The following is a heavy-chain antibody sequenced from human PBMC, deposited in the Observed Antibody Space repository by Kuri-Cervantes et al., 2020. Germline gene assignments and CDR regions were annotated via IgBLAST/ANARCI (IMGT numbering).Heavy chain of an antibody. CDR1: GFTFSSYW. CDR2: IKQDGSEK. D-gene: IGHD3-10*01. Sequence: GGSLRLSCAASGFTFSSYWMSWVRQAPGKGLEWAANIKQDGSEKYYVDSVKGRFTISRDNAKNSLYLQMNSLRAEDTAVYYCARDLSPGSYSYYYYYYGMDVWGQGTTVTVSS. CDR3: ARDLSPGSYSYYYYYYGMDV. V-gene: IGHV3-7*01. J-gene: IGHJ6*02.